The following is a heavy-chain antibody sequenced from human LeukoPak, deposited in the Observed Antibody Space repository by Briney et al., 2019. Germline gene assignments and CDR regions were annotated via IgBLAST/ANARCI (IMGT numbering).Heavy chain of an antibody. D-gene: IGHD2-8*02. CDR1: GFTFSSYS. CDR2: ITSSSSSYI. J-gene: IGHJ6*02. V-gene: IGHV3-21*01. CDR3: ARAHSRVLTSNYYGMDV. Sequence: PGGSLRLSCAASGFTFSSYSMNWVRQAPGKGLEWVSSITSSSSSYIYYADSVKGRFTISRDNAKNSLYLQMNSLRAEDTAVYYCARAHSRVLTSNYYGMDVWGQGTTVTVSS.